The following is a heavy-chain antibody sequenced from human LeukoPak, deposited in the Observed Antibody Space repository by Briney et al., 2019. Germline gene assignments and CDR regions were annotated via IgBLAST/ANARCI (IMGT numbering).Heavy chain of an antibody. CDR1: GIILSNYG. CDR3: AKRGVVIRVILVGFHKEANYFDS. Sequence: GGSLRLSCAVSGIILSNYGMSWVRQAPGKGLEWVAGISDSGGRTKYADSVKGRFTISRDNPKNTLYLQMNSLRAEDTAVYFCAKRGVVIRVILVGFHKEANYFDSWGQGALVTVAS. CDR2: ISDSGGRT. D-gene: IGHD3-10*01. J-gene: IGHJ4*02. V-gene: IGHV3-23*01.